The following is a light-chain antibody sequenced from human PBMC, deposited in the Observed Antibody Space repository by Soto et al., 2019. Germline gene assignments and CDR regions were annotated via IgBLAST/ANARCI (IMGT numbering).Light chain of an antibody. J-gene: IGLJ3*02. Sequence: QPVLTQPPSASGTPGQRVTISCSGSSSNIGSNYVYWYHQLPGTAPKLLIYRNNQRPSGVPYRFSGSKSGTSASLAISGLRSEDEADYYCAALDDRRSGWVCGVGTTLTVL. CDR3: AALDDRRSGWV. CDR2: RNN. CDR1: SSNIGSNY. V-gene: IGLV1-47*01.